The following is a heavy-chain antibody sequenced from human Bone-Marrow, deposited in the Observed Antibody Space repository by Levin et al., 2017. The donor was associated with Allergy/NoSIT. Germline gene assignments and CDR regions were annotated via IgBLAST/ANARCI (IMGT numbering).Heavy chain of an antibody. CDR3: ARIMSIAARNYYYYYYMDV. J-gene: IGHJ6*03. CDR2: IDWDDDK. D-gene: IGHD6-6*01. Sequence: SGPTLVKPTQTLTLTCTFSGFSLSTSGMCVSWIRQPPGKALEWLALIDWDDDKYYSTSLKTRLTISKDTSKNQVVLTMTNMDPVDTATYYCARIMSIAARNYYYYYYMDVWGKGTTVTVSS. V-gene: IGHV2-70*01. CDR1: GFSLSTSGMC.